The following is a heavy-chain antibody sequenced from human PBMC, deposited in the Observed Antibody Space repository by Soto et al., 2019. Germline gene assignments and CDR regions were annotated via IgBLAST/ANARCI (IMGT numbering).Heavy chain of an antibody. CDR1: GFTVSSNY. J-gene: IGHJ6*02. D-gene: IGHD1-26*01. V-gene: IGHV3-53*04. CDR3: ARVLLYSGSYFSPADYYYGMDV. CDR2: IYSGGST. Sequence: GGSLRLSCAASGFTVSSNYMSWVRQAPGKGLEWVSVIYSGGSTYYADSVKGRFTISRHNSKNTLYLQMNSLRAEDTAVYYCARVLLYSGSYFSPADYYYGMDVWGQGTTVTVSS.